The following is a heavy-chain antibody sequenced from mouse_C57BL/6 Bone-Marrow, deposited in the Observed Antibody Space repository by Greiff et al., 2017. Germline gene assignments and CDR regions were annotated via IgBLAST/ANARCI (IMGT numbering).Heavy chain of an antibody. CDR3: TREGSNYPFAY. Sequence: QVQLQQSGAELVRPGASVTLSCKASGYTFTDYEMHWVKQTPVHGLEWIGAIDPETGGPAYNQKFKGKAILTADKSSSTAYMELRSLTSEDSAVYDCTREGSNYPFAYWGQGTLVTVSA. CDR1: GYTFTDYE. CDR2: IDPETGGP. J-gene: IGHJ3*01. D-gene: IGHD2-5*01. V-gene: IGHV1-15*01.